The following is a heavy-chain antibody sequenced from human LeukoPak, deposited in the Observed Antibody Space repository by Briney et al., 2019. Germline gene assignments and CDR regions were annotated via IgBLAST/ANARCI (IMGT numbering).Heavy chain of an antibody. CDR3: ARDYSTSSPAIDN. Sequence: GASVKVSCKASGYTFTSYYMHWVRQAPGQGLEWMGVINPSGGSTSYAQKFQGRVTMTRNMSTSTVYMELSSLRSEDTAVYYCARDYSTSSPAIDNWGQGTGATVSS. V-gene: IGHV1-46*01. D-gene: IGHD6-6*01. CDR1: GYTFTSYY. CDR2: INPSGGST. J-gene: IGHJ4*02.